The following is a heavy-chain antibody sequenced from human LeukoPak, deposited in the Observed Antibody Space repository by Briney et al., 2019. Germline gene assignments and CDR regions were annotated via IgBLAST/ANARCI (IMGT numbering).Heavy chain of an antibody. V-gene: IGHV3-11*01. Sequence: GGSLRLSCAASGFTFSDYYMSWIRQAPGKGLEWVSYISSSGSTIYYADSVKGRFTISRDNAKNSLYLQMNSLRAEDTALYYCARGTSDARYYFDYWGQGILVTVSS. CDR2: ISSSGSTI. CDR1: GFTFSDYY. CDR3: ARGTSDARYYFDY. J-gene: IGHJ4*02. D-gene: IGHD1-1*01.